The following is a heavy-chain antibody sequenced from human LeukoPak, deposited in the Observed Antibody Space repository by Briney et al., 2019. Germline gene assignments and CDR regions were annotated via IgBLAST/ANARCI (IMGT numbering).Heavy chain of an antibody. J-gene: IGHJ4*02. D-gene: IGHD6-19*01. CDR2: ISSSSSYI. CDR1: GFTFSSYS. Sequence: GGSLRLSCAACGFTFSSYSMNWVRQAPGKGLEWVSSISSSSSYIYYADSVKGRFTISRDNAKNSLYLQMNSLRADDTAVYYCARVNSGWNFDFWGQGTLVTVSS. CDR3: ARVNSGWNFDF. V-gene: IGHV3-21*04.